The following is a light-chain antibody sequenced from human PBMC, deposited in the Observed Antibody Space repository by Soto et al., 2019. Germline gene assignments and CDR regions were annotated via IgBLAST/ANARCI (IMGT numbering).Light chain of an antibody. V-gene: IGLV2-23*02. Sequence: QSVLTQPASVSGSPGQSITISCTGTSSDVGSYNLVSWYQQHPGKAPKLMIYEVSKRPSGVSNRFSGSKSGNTASLTISGLQAEDEADYYCCSYAGSSTPSYVFGTGTKVTDL. CDR2: EVS. J-gene: IGLJ1*01. CDR3: CSYAGSSTPSYV. CDR1: SSDVGSYNL.